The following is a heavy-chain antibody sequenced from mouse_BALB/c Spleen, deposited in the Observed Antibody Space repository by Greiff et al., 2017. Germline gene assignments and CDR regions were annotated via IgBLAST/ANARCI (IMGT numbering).Heavy chain of an antibody. CDR3: AGRHADDNHEYYFDY. V-gene: IGHV1S41*01. D-gene: IGHD1-3*01. Sequence: DLVKPGASVKLSCTASGFTFTSYWINWINQRPGQGLEWIGRIAPGSGSTYYNETFKGKVTLTVDTSSNTAYLQLSSLASEDTTVYFCAGRHADDNHEYYFDYWGQGTTLTVSS. CDR2: IAPGSGST. CDR1: GFTFTSYW. J-gene: IGHJ2*01.